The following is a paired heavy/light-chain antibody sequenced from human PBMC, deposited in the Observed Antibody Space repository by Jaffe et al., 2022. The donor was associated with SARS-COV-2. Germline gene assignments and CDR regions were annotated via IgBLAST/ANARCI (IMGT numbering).Heavy chain of an antibody. D-gene: IGHD3-22*01. Sequence: QMQLVQSGPEVKKPGTSVKVSCKASGFTFTSSAVQWVRQARGQRLEWIGWIVVGSGNTNYAQKFQERVTITRDMSTSTAYMELSSLRSEDTAVYYCAAEGYGDSSGSNRYHETWGQGTLVTVSS. CDR2: IVVGSGNT. V-gene: IGHV1-58*01. CDR3: AAEGYGDSSGSNRYHET. J-gene: IGHJ5*02. CDR1: GFTFTSSA.
Light chain of an antibody. V-gene: IGLV1-44*01. Sequence: QSVLTQPPSASGTPGQRVTISCSGSSSNIGSNTVNWYQQLPGTAPKLLIYSNNQRPSGVPDRFSGSKSGTSASLAISGLQSEDEADYYCAAWDDSLNENVFGTGTKVTVL. CDR3: AAWDDSLNENV. CDR1: SSNIGSNT. CDR2: SNN. J-gene: IGLJ1*01.